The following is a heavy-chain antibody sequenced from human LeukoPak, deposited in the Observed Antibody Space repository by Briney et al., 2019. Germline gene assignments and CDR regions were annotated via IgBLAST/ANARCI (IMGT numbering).Heavy chain of an antibody. CDR3: ARDRGYSTFDH. CDR2: INQGGSDK. D-gene: IGHD6-13*01. CDR1: GFTFSSYW. Sequence: GGSLRLSCAASGFTFSSYWMTWVRQAPGKGLEWVAKINQGGSDKYYVDSVKGRFTISRDAKNSLFLQMNSLRAEDTAVYFCARDRGYSTFDHWGQGTLVTVSS. V-gene: IGHV3-7*04. J-gene: IGHJ4*02.